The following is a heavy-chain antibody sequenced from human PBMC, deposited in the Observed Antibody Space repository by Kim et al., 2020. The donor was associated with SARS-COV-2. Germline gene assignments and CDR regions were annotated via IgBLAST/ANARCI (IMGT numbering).Heavy chain of an antibody. Sequence: SETLSLTCTVSGYSISSGYYWGWIRQPPGKGLEWIGSIYHSGSTYYNPSLKSRVTISVDTSKNQFSLKLSSVTAADTAVYYCASPLGMTTVTGIADYWGQGTLVTVSS. J-gene: IGHJ4*02. CDR3: ASPLGMTTVTGIADY. CDR2: IYHSGST. D-gene: IGHD4-17*01. V-gene: IGHV4-38-2*02. CDR1: GYSISSGYY.